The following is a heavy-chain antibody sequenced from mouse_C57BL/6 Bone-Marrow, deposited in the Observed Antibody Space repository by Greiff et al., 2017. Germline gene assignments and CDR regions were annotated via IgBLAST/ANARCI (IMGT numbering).Heavy chain of an antibody. J-gene: IGHJ1*03. CDR3: ARVYYGSPHWYFDV. CDR2: IYPGSGST. CDR1: GYTFTSYW. D-gene: IGHD1-1*01. V-gene: IGHV1-55*01. Sequence: VQLQQSGAELVKPGASVKMSCKASGYTFTSYWITWVKQRPGQGLEWIGDIYPGSGSTNYNEKFKSKATLTVDTASSTAYMQLSSLTSEDSAVYDCARVYYGSPHWYFDVWGTGTTVTVSS.